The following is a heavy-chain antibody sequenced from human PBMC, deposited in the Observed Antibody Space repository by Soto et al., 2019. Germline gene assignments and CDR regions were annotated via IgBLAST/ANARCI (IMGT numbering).Heavy chain of an antibody. CDR2: IDVGSGNT. CDR3: ARVRMAGDFDI. J-gene: IGHJ3*02. V-gene: IGHV1-58*02. CDR1: GYTFNYYA. Sequence: SVKVSCKASGYTFNYYAIHWVRQAPGQRLEWIGWIDVGSGNTNYAQKFQERVTITRDMSTSTAYMELSSLRSEDTAVYYCARVRMAGDFDIWGQGTMVTVSS. D-gene: IGHD6-19*01.